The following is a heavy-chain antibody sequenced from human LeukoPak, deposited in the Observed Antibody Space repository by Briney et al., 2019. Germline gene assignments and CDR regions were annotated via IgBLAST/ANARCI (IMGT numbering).Heavy chain of an antibody. CDR3: ARDPDFGY. J-gene: IGHJ4*02. CDR1: RVTFSSYA. CDR2: IKQDGSEK. V-gene: IGHV3-7*01. Sequence: PGGSLRLSCAACRVTFSSYAMSWVRQAPGKGLEWVANIKQDGSEKYYVDAVKGRFTISRDNAKNSLYLQMNSLRAEDTAVYYCARDPDFGYWGQGTLVTVSS.